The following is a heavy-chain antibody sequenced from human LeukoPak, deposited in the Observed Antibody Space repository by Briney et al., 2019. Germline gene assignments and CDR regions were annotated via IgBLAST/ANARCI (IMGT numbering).Heavy chain of an antibody. J-gene: IGHJ6*03. V-gene: IGHV4-39*07. D-gene: IGHD6-13*01. Sequence: SETLSLTCTVSGGSISSGGYYWGWIRQPPGKGLEWIGTIYHSGSTYYNPSLNSRVTISVDTSKNQFSLKLNSVTAADTAVYYCARGSSWYLGYYYYMDVWGKGTTVTVSS. CDR3: ARGSSWYLGYYYYMDV. CDR1: GGSISSGGYY. CDR2: IYHSGST.